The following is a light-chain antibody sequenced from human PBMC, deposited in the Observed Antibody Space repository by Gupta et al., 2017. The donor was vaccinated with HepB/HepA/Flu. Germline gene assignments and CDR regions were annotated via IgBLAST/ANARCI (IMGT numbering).Light chain of an antibody. J-gene: IGLJ1*01. CDR3: NSYKRGSTYV. CDR2: DVS. V-gene: IGLV2-14*03. CDR1: SSDVGGYNY. Sequence: SALTQPASVSASPGPSITISCTGTSSDVGGYNYVSWYQQHPGKAPKLMIFDVSTRPSGISSRFSGSKSGNTAILTISGLQAEDEADYYCNSYKRGSTYVFGTGTKVTVL.